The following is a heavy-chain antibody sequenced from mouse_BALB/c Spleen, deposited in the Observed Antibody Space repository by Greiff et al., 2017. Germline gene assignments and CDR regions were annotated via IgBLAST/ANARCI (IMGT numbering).Heavy chain of an antibody. Sequence: EVKVEESGPGLVKPSQTVSLTCTVTGISITTGNYRWSWIRQFPGNKLEWIGYIYYSGTITYNPSLTSRTTITRDTSKNQFFLEMNSLTAEDTATYYCAREDGKRAMDYWGQGTSVTVSS. D-gene: IGHD2-1*01. CDR3: AREDGKRAMDY. V-gene: IGHV3-5*02. CDR2: IYYSGTI. J-gene: IGHJ4*01. CDR1: GISITTGNYR.